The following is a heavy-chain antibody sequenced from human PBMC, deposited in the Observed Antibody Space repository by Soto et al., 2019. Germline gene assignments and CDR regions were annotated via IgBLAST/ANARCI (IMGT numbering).Heavy chain of an antibody. V-gene: IGHV1-8*01. J-gene: IGHJ6*02. CDR2: MNPNSGNT. Sequence: QVQLVQSGAEVKKPGASVKVSCKASGYTFTSYDINWVRQATGQGLEWMGWMNPNSGNTGYAQKFHGRVTMTRNTSIRTAYMELSSPRSEDTAVYYCARERTGTTSMDVWGQGTTVTVSS. CDR3: ARERTGTTSMDV. CDR1: GYTFTSYD. D-gene: IGHD1-1*01.